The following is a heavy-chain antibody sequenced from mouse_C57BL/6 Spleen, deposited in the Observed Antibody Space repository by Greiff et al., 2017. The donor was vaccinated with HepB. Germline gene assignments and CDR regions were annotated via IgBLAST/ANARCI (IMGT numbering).Heavy chain of an antibody. V-gene: IGHV5-12*01. J-gene: IGHJ4*01. CDR1: GFTFSDYY. CDR2: ISNGGGST. Sequence: EVQRVESGGGLVQPGGSLKLSCAASGFTFSDYYMYWVRQTPEKRLEWVAYISNGGGSTYYPDTVKGRFTISRDNAKNTLYLQMSRLKSEDTAMYYCASNWDGGAMDYWGQGTSVTVSS. D-gene: IGHD4-1*01. CDR3: ASNWDGGAMDY.